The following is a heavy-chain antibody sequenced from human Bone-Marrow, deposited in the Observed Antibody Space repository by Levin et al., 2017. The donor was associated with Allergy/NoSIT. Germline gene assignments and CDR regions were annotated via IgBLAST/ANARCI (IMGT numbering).Heavy chain of an antibody. V-gene: IGHV4-39*07. Sequence: SETLSLTCTVSGGSISRSNYYWGWVRQPPGKGLEWIGSIYYSGSTYYKPSLKSRLTISVDTSKNQFSLKLRSVTAADTAVYYCARLSGITVTTYYFDSWGQGTLVTVSS. CDR3: ARLSGITVTTYYFDS. CDR1: GGSISRSNYY. J-gene: IGHJ4*02. CDR2: IYYSGST. D-gene: IGHD4-17*01.